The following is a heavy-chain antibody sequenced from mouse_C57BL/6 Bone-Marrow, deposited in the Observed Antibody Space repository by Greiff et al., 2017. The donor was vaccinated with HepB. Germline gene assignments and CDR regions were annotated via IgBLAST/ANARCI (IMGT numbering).Heavy chain of an antibody. Sequence: VMLVESGAELARPGASVKLSCKASGYTFTSYGISWVKQRTGQGLEWIGEIYPRSGNTYYNEKFKGKATLTADKSSSTAYMELRGLTSEDSAVYFCALSSSYAMDYWGQGTSVTVSS. CDR3: ALSSSYAMDY. CDR2: IYPRSGNT. D-gene: IGHD1-1*01. J-gene: IGHJ4*01. V-gene: IGHV1-81*01. CDR1: GYTFTSYG.